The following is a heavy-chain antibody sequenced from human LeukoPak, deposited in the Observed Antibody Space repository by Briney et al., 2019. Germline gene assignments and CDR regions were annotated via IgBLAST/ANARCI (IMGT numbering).Heavy chain of an antibody. CDR3: ARALGFRGYSGYDYPYYYGMDV. CDR2: IIPILGIA. CDR1: GGTFSSYA. Sequence: ASVKVSCKASGGTFSSYAISWVRQAPGQGLEWMGRIIPILGIANYAQKFQGRVTITADKSTSTAYMELSGLRSEDTAVYYCARALGFRGYSGYDYPYYYGMDVWGQGTTVTVSS. J-gene: IGHJ6*02. V-gene: IGHV1-69*04. D-gene: IGHD5-12*01.